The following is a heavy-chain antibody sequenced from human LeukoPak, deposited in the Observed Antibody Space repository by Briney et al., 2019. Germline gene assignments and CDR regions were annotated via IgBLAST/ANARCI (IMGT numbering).Heavy chain of an antibody. D-gene: IGHD6-19*01. V-gene: IGHV4-39*02. J-gene: IGHJ4*02. Sequence: PSETLSLTCAVSGGSISSILYHWGWIRQPPGKGLEWIGSTYYSGSTYYNPSLKSRVTISVDTSKNQFSLKLSSVTAADTAVYYCAREAIALAGRHDYWGQGTLVTVSP. CDR3: AREAIALAGRHDY. CDR1: GGSISSILYH. CDR2: TYYSGST.